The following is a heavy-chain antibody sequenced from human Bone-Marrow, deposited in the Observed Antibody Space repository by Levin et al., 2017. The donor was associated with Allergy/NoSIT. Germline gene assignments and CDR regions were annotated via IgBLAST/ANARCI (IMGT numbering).Heavy chain of an antibody. CDR2: ISSDAENT. CDR1: EFTFTNYA. Sequence: GGSLRLSCAASEFTFTNYAMSWVRQAPGKGLEWVSSISSDAENTHYTDSVKGRFTISRDNSKNTLYLQMDSLRAEDTAVYYCAKVPVGCARTTCYAGSFDSWGQGTLVTVSS. J-gene: IGHJ4*02. CDR3: AKVPVGCARTTCYAGSFDS. D-gene: IGHD2-2*01. V-gene: IGHV3-23*01.